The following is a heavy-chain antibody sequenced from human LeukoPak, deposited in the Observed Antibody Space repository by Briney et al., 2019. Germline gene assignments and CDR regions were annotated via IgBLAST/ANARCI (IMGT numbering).Heavy chain of an antibody. Sequence: EGSLRLSCAASGFTVSSNYMSWVRQAPGKGLEWVSVIYSGGSTYHADSVKGRFTISRDNSKNTLYLQMNSLRVEDTAVYYCGGSGSYYPLFDYWGQGTLVTVSS. CDR3: GGSGSYYPLFDY. CDR2: IYSGGST. J-gene: IGHJ4*02. V-gene: IGHV3-66*02. CDR1: GFTVSSNY. D-gene: IGHD1-26*01.